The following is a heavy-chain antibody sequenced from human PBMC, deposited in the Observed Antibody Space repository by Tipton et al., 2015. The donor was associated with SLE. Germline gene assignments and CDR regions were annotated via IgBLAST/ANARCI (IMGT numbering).Heavy chain of an antibody. D-gene: IGHD2/OR15-2a*01. Sequence: SLRLSCAASGFTFSSYGMHWVRQAPGKGLEWVAVIWYDGRNKYSAESVKGRFTISRDNSKNTLYLQMNSLRADDTAVYYRASQLVLYYYGMDVWGQGTTVIVSS. CDR2: IWYDGRNK. V-gene: IGHV3-33*08. J-gene: IGHJ6*02. CDR1: GFTFSSYG. CDR3: ASQLVLYYYGMDV.